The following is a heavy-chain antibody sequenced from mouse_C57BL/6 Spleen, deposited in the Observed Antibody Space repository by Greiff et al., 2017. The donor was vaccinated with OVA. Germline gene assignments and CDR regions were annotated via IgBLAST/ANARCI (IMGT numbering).Heavy chain of an antibody. CDR1: GYAFTNYL. D-gene: IGHD1-1*01. V-gene: IGHV1-54*01. CDR3: ARSRITTVVGDYFDY. J-gene: IGHJ2*01. CDR2: INPGSGGT. Sequence: VQRVESGAELVRPGTSVKVSCKASGYAFTNYLIEWVKQRPGQGLEWIGVINPGSGGTNYNEKFKGKATLTADKSSSTAYMQLSSLTSEDSAVYFCARSRITTVVGDYFDYWGQGTTLTVSS.